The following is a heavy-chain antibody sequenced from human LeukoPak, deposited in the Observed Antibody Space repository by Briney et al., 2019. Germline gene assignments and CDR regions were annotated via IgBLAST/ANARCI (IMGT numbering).Heavy chain of an antibody. D-gene: IGHD6-19*01. CDR3: ARPISGWSIVFDY. Sequence: SETLSLTCTVSGGSISSYYWSWIRQPPGKGLEWIGYIYYSGSTNYNPSLKSRVTISVDTSKNQFSLKLSSVSAADTAVYYCARPISGWSIVFDYWGQGTLVTVSS. J-gene: IGHJ4*02. V-gene: IGHV4-59*08. CDR2: IYYSGST. CDR1: GGSISSYY.